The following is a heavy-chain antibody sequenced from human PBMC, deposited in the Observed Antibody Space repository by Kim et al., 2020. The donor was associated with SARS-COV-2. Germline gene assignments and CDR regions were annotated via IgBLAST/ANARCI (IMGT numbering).Heavy chain of an antibody. CDR3: VRDSPVRADLFDF. D-gene: IGHD3-10*01. V-gene: IGHV3-74*01. J-gene: IGHJ4*02. Sequence: GGSLRLSCAASGFTFTSYWMHWVRQAPGKGLVWVSRIDFDGTTTDYADSVKGRFTISRDNAKNMVYLQMNSLRVEDTAVYFCVRDSPVRADLFDFWGQGTLVTLSS. CDR1: GFTFTSYW. CDR2: IDFDGTTT.